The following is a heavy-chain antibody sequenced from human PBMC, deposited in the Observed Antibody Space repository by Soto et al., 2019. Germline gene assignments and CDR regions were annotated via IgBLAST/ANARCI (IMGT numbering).Heavy chain of an antibody. D-gene: IGHD6-19*01. CDR3: ARYRRGTGWYYLDY. CDR2: IYDSGST. J-gene: IGHJ4*02. CDR1: GASISGNY. V-gene: IGHV4-59*01. Sequence: QVQLQESGPGLVKPSETLSLTCTVSGASISGNYWSWIRQPPGKGLEWIGYIYDSGSTNYSPSLQRRVTMSVDRSKNQFSLALTSVTAADTALYFRARYRRGTGWYYLDYWGQGILVTVSS.